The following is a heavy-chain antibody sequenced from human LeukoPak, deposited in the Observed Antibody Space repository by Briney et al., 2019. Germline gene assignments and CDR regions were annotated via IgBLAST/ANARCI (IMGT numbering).Heavy chain of an antibody. V-gene: IGHV1-2*02. D-gene: IGHD3-10*01. CDR3: ARARFRNWFDP. J-gene: IGHJ5*02. Sequence: ASVKVSCKASGYTFTSYAMNWVRQAPGQGLEWMGWINPNSGGTNYAQKFQGRVTMTRDTSISTAYMELSRLRSDDTAVYYCARARFRNWFDPWGQGTLVTVSS. CDR2: INPNSGGT. CDR1: GYTFTSYA.